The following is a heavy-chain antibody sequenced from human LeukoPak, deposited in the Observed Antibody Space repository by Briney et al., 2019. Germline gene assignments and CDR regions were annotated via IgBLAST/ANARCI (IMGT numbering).Heavy chain of an antibody. J-gene: IGHJ5*02. CDR2: ISAYNGNT. CDR1: GYTFTSYG. Sequence: ASVKVSCKASGYTFTSYGISWVRQAPGQGLGCMGWISAYNGNTNYAQKLQGRVTMTTDTSTSTAYMELRSLRSDDTAVYYCALGGHSSSWYQPNWFDPWGQGTLVTVSS. D-gene: IGHD6-13*01. CDR3: ALGGHSSSWYQPNWFDP. V-gene: IGHV1-18*01.